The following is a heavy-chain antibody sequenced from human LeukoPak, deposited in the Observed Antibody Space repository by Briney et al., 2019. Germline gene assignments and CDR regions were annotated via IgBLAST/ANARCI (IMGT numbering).Heavy chain of an antibody. J-gene: IGHJ4*02. V-gene: IGHV2-5*02. CDR1: GFSLSTSGVG. Sequence: SRPTLVKPTQTLTLTCTFSGFSLSTSGVGVGWIRQPPGKTMERLALIYWDDDKRYSPSLKSRLTITKDTSKNQVVLTMTNMDPVDTATYYCALELGYCSGGSCYYPFDYWGQATLVTVSS. CDR3: ALELGYCSGGSCYYPFDY. CDR2: IYWDDDK. D-gene: IGHD2-15*01.